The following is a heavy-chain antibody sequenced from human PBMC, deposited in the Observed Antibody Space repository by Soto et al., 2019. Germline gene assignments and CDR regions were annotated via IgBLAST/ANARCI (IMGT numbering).Heavy chain of an antibody. D-gene: IGHD1-26*01. V-gene: IGHV3-30*18. J-gene: IGHJ4*02. CDR1: GFTFSSYG. Sequence: QVQLVESGGGVVQPGRSLRLSCAASGFTFSSYGMHWVRQAPGKGLEWVAVISYDGSNKYYADSVKGRFTISRDNSKNTLYLQMSSLGAEDTAVYYCAKDLVGATAYWGQGTLVTVSS. CDR3: AKDLVGATAY. CDR2: ISYDGSNK.